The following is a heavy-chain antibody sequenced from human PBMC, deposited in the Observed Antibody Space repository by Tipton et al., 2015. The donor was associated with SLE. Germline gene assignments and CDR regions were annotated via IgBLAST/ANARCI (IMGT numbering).Heavy chain of an antibody. CDR2: IYHSGST. V-gene: IGHV4-38-2*02. D-gene: IGHD3-10*01. Sequence: TLSLTCAVSGYSISCGYYWGWIRQPPGKGLEWIGSIYHSGSTYYNPSLKSRVTISVDTSKNQFSLKLSSVTAADTAVYYCARDQGLGYGSGSYWGQGTLVTVSS. J-gene: IGHJ4*02. CDR3: ARDQGLGYGSGSY. CDR1: GYSISCGYY.